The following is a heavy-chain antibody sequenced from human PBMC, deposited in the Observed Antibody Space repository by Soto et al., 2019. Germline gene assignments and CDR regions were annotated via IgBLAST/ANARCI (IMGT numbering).Heavy chain of an antibody. V-gene: IGHV1-69*13. J-gene: IGHJ4*02. Sequence: ASVKVSCKASGGTFSSYAISWVRQAPGQGLEWMGGIIPIFGTANYAQKFQGRVTITADESTSTAYMELSSLRSEDTAVYYCARDLGHYYGSGSYYLAGLDYWGQGTLVTVSS. D-gene: IGHD3-10*01. CDR3: ARDLGHYYGSGSYYLAGLDY. CDR1: GGTFSSYA. CDR2: IIPIFGTA.